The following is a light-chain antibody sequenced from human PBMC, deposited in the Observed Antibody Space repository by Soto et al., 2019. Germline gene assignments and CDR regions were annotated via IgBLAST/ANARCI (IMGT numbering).Light chain of an antibody. CDR2: AAS. V-gene: IGKV1-39*01. CDR3: QQSYGVPRT. CDR1: QSISTY. J-gene: IGKJ1*01. Sequence: DLQMTQSPSSLSASVGDRVTITCRASQSISTYLNWYQQKPGKAPILLIYAASSLHSGVPSRFSGSGSGTDFALTISSLQPEDFATYYCQQSYGVPRTFGQGTKVEIK.